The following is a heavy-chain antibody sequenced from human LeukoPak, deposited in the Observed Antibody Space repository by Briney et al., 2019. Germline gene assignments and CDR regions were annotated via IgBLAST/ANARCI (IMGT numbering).Heavy chain of an antibody. V-gene: IGHV3-30*03. D-gene: IGHD6-19*01. J-gene: IGHJ1*01. CDR3: ARGWIAVAGAFQH. CDR2: ISYDGSNK. Sequence: GGSLRLSCAASGFTFSSYGMHWVRQAPGKGLEWVAVISYDGSNKYYADSVKGRFTISRDNSKNTLYLQMNSLRAEDTAVYYCARGWIAVAGAFQHWGQGTLVTVSS. CDR1: GFTFSSYG.